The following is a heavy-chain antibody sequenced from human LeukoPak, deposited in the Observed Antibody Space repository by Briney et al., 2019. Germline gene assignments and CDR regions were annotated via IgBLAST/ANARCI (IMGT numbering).Heavy chain of an antibody. D-gene: IGHD6-19*01. CDR1: GFIFSSYA. Sequence: PGGSLRLSCAASGFIFSSYAMSWVRQAPGKGLEWVSAISGSGGSTYYADSVKGRFTISRDNSKNTLYLQMNSLRAEDTAVYYCAKVDDRYSGWYEGGEFDYWGQGPLVTVSS. V-gene: IGHV3-23*01. CDR3: AKVDDRYSGWYEGGEFDY. CDR2: ISGSGGST. J-gene: IGHJ4*02.